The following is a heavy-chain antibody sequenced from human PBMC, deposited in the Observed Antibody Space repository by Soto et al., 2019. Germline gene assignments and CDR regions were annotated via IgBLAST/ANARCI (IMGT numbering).Heavy chain of an antibody. CDR1: GGTFSSYA. J-gene: IGHJ4*02. CDR2: IIPIFGTA. D-gene: IGHD6-13*01. Sequence: SVKVSCKASGGTFSSYAISWVRQAPGQGLEWMGGIIPIFGTANYAQKFQGRVTITADESTSTAYMELSSLRSEDTAVYYCARCQQLVPYFDYWGQGTLVTVSS. CDR3: ARCQQLVPYFDY. V-gene: IGHV1-69*13.